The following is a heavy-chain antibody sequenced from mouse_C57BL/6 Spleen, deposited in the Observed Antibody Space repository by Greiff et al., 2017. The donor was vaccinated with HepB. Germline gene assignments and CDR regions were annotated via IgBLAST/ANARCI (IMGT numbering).Heavy chain of an antibody. V-gene: IGHV1-52*01. Sequence: VQLQQSGAELVRPGSSVKLSCKASGYTFTSYWMHWVKQRPIQGLEWIGNIDPSDSETHYNQKFKDKATLTVDKSSSTAYMQLSSLTSEDSAVYYCASGTGTGNFDYWGQGTTLTVSS. J-gene: IGHJ2*01. CDR3: ASGTGTGNFDY. CDR2: IDPSDSET. CDR1: GYTFTSYW. D-gene: IGHD4-1*01.